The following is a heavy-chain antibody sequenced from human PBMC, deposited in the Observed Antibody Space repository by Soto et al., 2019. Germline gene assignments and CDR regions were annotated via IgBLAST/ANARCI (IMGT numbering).Heavy chain of an antibody. J-gene: IGHJ4*02. Sequence: EVQLLESGGGLVQPGGSLRLSCAASGFTFSSYAMSWVRQAPGKGLEWVSAISGSGGSTYYADSVKGRFTISRDNSKSTLYLQMNSLRAEDTAVYYCAKGAIFVVPSKGYVDYWGQGTLVTVSS. CDR3: AKGAIFVVPSKGYVDY. D-gene: IGHD3-3*01. CDR2: ISGSGGST. V-gene: IGHV3-23*01. CDR1: GFTFSSYA.